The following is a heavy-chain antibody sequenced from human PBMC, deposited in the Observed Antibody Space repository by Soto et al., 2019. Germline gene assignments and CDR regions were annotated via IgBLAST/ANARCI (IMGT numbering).Heavy chain of an antibody. CDR2: IKQDGSDR. Sequence: GGSLRLSCAVPRFTFGDYWMSWVRQPPGKGLEWISNIKQDGSDRNYADSVKGRFTISRDNADNSMYLQMNSLRAEDTAVYYCASLSYGQLRYFDNWGQGTLVTVSS. D-gene: IGHD3-16*02. J-gene: IGHJ4*02. CDR1: RFTFGDYW. CDR3: ASLSYGQLRYFDN. V-gene: IGHV3-7*01.